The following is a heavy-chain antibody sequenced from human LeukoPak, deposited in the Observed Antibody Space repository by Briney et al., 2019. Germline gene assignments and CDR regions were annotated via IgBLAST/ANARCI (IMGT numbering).Heavy chain of an antibody. CDR2: IYYSGST. CDR3: ARETVLLWFGELLANWFDP. J-gene: IGHJ5*02. D-gene: IGHD3-10*01. Sequence: NPSETLSLTCTVSGGSISSGGYYWSWIRQHPGKGLEWIGYIYYSGSTYYNPSLKSRVTISVDTSKSQFSLKLSSVTAADTAVYYCARETVLLWFGELLANWFDPWGQGTLVTVSS. V-gene: IGHV4-31*03. CDR1: GGSISSGGYY.